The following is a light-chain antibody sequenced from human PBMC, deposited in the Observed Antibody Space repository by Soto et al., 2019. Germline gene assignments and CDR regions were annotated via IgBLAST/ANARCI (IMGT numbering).Light chain of an antibody. CDR1: SSGLGGYNF. V-gene: IGLV2-14*01. J-gene: IGLJ1*01. CDR3: NSYRTVSTYV. CDR2: DVG. Sequence: QSALTQPASVSGSPGQTITIPCTGTSSGLGGYNFVSWYQQHPGKAPKLLIYDVGNRPSGVSNRFSGSKSGNTASLTISGLQAEDEAHYYCNSYRTVSTYVFGTGTKVTVL.